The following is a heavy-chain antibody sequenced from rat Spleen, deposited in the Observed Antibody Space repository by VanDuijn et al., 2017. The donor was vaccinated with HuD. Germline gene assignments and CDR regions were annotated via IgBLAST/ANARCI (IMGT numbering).Heavy chain of an antibody. J-gene: IGHJ3*01. V-gene: IGHV5S13*01. CDR2: ISNDGTNT. CDR3: ATQNWFAY. CDR1: GFTFSNFG. Sequence: EVQLVESGGGLVQPGRSLKLSCAVSGFTFSNFGFVWVRQAPTKGLEWVATISNDGTNTYYRDSVKGRFTISRDNAKNTLYLQMDSLRSEDAATYYCATQNWFAYWGQGTLVTVSS.